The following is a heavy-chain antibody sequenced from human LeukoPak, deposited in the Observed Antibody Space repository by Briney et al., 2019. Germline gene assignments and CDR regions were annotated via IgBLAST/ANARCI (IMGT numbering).Heavy chain of an antibody. CDR2: IFHTGNT. CDR3: ARGADDSILSWFDP. CDR1: GGSISTDSFS. D-gene: IGHD3-22*01. J-gene: IGHJ5*02. Sequence: SQTLSLTCAVSGGSISTDSFSWNWIRQPPGKGLEWIGYIFHTGNTYYNPSPKSRVTISVDTSKNQFSLKLSSVTAADTAVYYCARGADDSILSWFDPWGQGTPVTVSS. V-gene: IGHV4-30-2*01.